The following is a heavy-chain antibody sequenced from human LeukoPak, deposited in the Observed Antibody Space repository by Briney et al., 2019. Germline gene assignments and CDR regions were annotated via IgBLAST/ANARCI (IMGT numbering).Heavy chain of an antibody. Sequence: ASVKVSCKTSGYTFTGYYIHWVRQASGQGLEWVAWINPNSGGTKYSQQFQGRVTLTGDTSISTAYMELSRLTSDDTAVYYCARGHSDIWYSLGHWGQGTLVTVSA. V-gene: IGHV1-2*02. CDR1: GYTFTGYY. J-gene: IGHJ4*02. D-gene: IGHD1-26*01. CDR3: ARGHSDIWYSLGH. CDR2: INPNSGGT.